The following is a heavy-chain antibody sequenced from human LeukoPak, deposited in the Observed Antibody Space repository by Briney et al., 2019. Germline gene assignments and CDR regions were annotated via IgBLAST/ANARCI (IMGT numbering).Heavy chain of an antibody. CDR2: MKPDNGNT. V-gene: IGHV1-8*03. CDR1: GYTFRNYD. J-gene: IGHJ4*02. Sequence: GASVKVSCKASGYTFRNYDIVWVRQATGQGLEWMGWMKPDNGNTGYIEMFQGRLTLTRDTSINTAYLELSNLRSEDTAVYYCARDRGFGVVTGNFDYWGQGTLVTVSS. D-gene: IGHD3-3*01. CDR3: ARDRGFGVVTGNFDY.